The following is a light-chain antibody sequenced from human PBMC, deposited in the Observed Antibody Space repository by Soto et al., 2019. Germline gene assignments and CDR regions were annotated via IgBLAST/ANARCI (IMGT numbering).Light chain of an antibody. V-gene: IGKV3-20*01. CDR3: QQYGSSSWT. J-gene: IGKJ1*01. CDR2: GAS. Sequence: EIVLTQSPGTLSLSPGERATLSCRASQSVSSSYFAWYQQRFGQAPRLLIYGASSRATGITDRFSGSGSGTDFTLTISRLEPEDFAVYYCQQYGSSSWTFGQGTKV. CDR1: QSVSSSY.